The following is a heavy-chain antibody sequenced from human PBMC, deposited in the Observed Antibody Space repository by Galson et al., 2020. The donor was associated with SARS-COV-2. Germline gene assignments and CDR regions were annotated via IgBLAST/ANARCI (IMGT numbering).Heavy chain of an antibody. CDR2: IHYSGST. Sequence: SETLSLTCTVSGGSISSSSYYWGWIRQPPGKGLEWIGSIHYSGSTYYNPSLKSRVTISVDTSKNQFSLKLSSVTAADTAVYYCARPRELLWFGEPEYYFDYWGQGTLVTVSS. V-gene: IGHV4-39*01. CDR1: GGSISSSSYY. CDR3: ARPRELLWFGEPEYYFDY. D-gene: IGHD3-10*01. J-gene: IGHJ4*02.